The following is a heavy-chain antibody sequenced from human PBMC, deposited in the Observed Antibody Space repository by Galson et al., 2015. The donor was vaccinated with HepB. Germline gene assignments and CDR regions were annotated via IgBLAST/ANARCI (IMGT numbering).Heavy chain of an antibody. Sequence: SVKVSCKASGGTFSSYAISWVRQAPGQGLEWMGGIIPIFGTANYAQKFQGRVTITADESTSTAYMELSSLRSEDTAVYYCAWRSAGKTLGYYYGMDVWGQATTVTVSS. D-gene: IGHD6-13*01. CDR1: GGTFSSYA. J-gene: IGHJ6*02. V-gene: IGHV1-69*13. CDR2: IIPIFGTA. CDR3: AWRSAGKTLGYYYGMDV.